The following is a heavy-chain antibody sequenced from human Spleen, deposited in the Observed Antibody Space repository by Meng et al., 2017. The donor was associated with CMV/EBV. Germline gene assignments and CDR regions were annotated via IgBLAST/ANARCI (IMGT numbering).Heavy chain of an antibody. D-gene: IGHD2-8*01. Sequence: GGSLRLSCAASGFTFSDYYMTWIRQTPGKGLEWVSHVSSSGRTIYYADSVKGRFTISRDNAKNLLYLQMNSLRAEDTAVYYCARDPQNPMGYFDLWGRGTLVTVSS. CDR1: GFTFSDYY. CDR3: ARDPQNPMGYFDL. J-gene: IGHJ2*01. V-gene: IGHV3-11*04. CDR2: VSSSGRTI.